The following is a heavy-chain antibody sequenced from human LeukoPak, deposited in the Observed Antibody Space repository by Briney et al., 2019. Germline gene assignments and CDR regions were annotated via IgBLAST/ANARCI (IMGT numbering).Heavy chain of an antibody. Sequence: GGSLRLSCAASGFTFSSYEMNWVRQAPGKGLEWVSYISSSGSTIYYADSVKGRFTISRDNAKNSLYLQMNSLRAEDTAVYYCASQDYGDYGPAEYFRHWGQGTLVTVSS. J-gene: IGHJ1*01. CDR2: ISSSGSTI. D-gene: IGHD4-17*01. V-gene: IGHV3-48*03. CDR3: ASQDYGDYGPAEYFRH. CDR1: GFTFSSYE.